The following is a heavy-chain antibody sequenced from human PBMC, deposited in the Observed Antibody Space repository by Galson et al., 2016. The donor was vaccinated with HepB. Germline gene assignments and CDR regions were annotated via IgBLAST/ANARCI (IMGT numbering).Heavy chain of an antibody. V-gene: IGHV3-30*03. CDR3: ATIHSGTISFGI. Sequence: SLRLSCAASRFSFSNYIMHWVRQAPGKGLEWVALISYDGRNRYYANSVKGRFTISRDNSDNTLYLQMHSLRTEDTAVYYCATIHSGTISFGIWGQGTTVTVSS. CDR1: RFSFSNYI. CDR2: ISYDGRNR. D-gene: IGHD3-10*01. J-gene: IGHJ3*02.